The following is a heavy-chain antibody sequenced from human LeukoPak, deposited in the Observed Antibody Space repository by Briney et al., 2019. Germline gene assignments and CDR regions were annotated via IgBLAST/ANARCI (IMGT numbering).Heavy chain of an antibody. CDR1: ADSISSVSYY. CDR3: ASTPYSSSWYTYYYFDY. Sequence: SETLSLTCTVSADSISSVSYYWSWIREPAGKGLEWIVRIYTDGSTEYNPSHKSRVAVSVATSKNQFSLKLSSVTAADTAVYYCASTPYSSSWYTYYYFDYWGQGTLVTVSS. D-gene: IGHD6-13*01. V-gene: IGHV4-61*02. CDR2: IYTDGST. J-gene: IGHJ4*02.